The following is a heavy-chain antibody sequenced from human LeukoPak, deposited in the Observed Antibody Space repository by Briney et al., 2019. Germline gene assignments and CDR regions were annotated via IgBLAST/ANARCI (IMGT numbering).Heavy chain of an antibody. CDR3: ARGGRLGELFSPDY. D-gene: IGHD3-16*01. CDR2: ISTYNGNT. V-gene: IGHV1-18*04. CDR1: GYTFTSYG. Sequence: VASVKVSCKASGYTFTSYGITWVRQAPGQGLEWMRWISTYNGNTNYAQNLQGRVTMTTDTSTSTAYMELRSLRSDDTAVYYCARGGRLGELFSPDYWGQGTLVTVSS. J-gene: IGHJ4*02.